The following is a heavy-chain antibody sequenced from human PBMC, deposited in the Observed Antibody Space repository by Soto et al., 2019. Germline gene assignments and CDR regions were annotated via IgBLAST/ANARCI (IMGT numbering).Heavy chain of an antibody. D-gene: IGHD3-22*01. Sequence: QLQLQESGPGLVKPSETLSLTCTVSGGSISSSSYYWGWIRQPPGKGLEWIGSIYYSGSTYYNPSRKSRVTISVDTSKNQFSLKLSSVTAADTAVYYCASETYYYDSSGYYYGPGAFDIWGQGTMVTVSS. V-gene: IGHV4-39*01. CDR3: ASETYYYDSSGYYYGPGAFDI. CDR2: IYYSGST. J-gene: IGHJ3*02. CDR1: GGSISSSSYY.